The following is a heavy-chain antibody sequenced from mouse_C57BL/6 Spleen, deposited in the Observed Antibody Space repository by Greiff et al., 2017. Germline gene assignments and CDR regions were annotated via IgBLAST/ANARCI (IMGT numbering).Heavy chain of an antibody. CDR2: INPSTGGT. J-gene: IGHJ4*01. V-gene: IGHV1-42*01. CDR3: AREGGYAMDY. CDR1: GYSFTGYY. Sequence: VQLKQSGPELVKPGASVKISCKASGYSFTGYYMNWVKQSPEKSLEWIGEINPSTGGTTYNQKFKAKATLTVDKSSSTAYMQLKSLTSEDSAVYYCAREGGYAMDYWGQGTSVTVSS.